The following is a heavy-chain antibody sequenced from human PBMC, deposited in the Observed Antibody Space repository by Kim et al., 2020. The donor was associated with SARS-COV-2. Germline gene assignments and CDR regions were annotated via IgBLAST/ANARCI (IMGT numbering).Heavy chain of an antibody. D-gene: IGHD1-7*01. J-gene: IGHJ4*02. V-gene: IGHV4-39*01. CDR3: AGEGTKVDY. Sequence: GRTYDTPSLKSRVTISVDTSKNQFSLKLSSVTAADTAVYYCAGEGTKVDYWGQGTLVTVSS. CDR2: GRT.